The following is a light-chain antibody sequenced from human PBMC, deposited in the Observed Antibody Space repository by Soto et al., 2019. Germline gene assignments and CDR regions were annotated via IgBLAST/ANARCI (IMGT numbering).Light chain of an antibody. Sequence: QSALTQPRSVSGSPGQSVSISCTGTSSDVGGYNYVSWYQQHPGKAPKVIIYDVSKRPSGVPDRFSGSKSGNTASLTISGLQSEDEADYYCCSYAGRYTYVFGTGTKVT. CDR2: DVS. CDR1: SSDVGGYNY. J-gene: IGLJ1*01. CDR3: CSYAGRYTYV. V-gene: IGLV2-11*01.